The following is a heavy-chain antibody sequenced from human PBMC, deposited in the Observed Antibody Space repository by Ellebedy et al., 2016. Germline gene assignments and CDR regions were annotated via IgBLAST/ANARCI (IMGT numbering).Heavy chain of an antibody. D-gene: IGHD4-17*01. CDR3: ARGYGDYDDYYYGMDV. CDR1: GFTFSDST. CDR2: ISYDGRSV. Sequence: GESLKISXAASGFTFSDSTMHWVRQAPGKGLEWVAGISYDGRSVHYADSVEGRFTISRDNSKNTLYLQMNSLRAEDTAVYYCARGYGDYDDYYYGMDVWGQGTTVTVSS. J-gene: IGHJ6*02. V-gene: IGHV3-30*04.